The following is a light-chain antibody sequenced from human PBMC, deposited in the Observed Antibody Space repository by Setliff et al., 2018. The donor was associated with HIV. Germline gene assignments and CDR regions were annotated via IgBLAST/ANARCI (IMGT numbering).Light chain of an antibody. J-gene: IGLJ2*01. Sequence: QSVLTQPASVSGSPGQSITISCTGGGNNIANYGSVSWYQEHPGEVPKRIIYEVAKRPSGVSNLFSGSKSGNTASLTISGLQTEDEADYYCCSYASGDSCIFGGGTKGTVL. CDR2: EVA. CDR1: GNNIANYGS. V-gene: IGLV2-23*02. CDR3: CSYASGDSCI.